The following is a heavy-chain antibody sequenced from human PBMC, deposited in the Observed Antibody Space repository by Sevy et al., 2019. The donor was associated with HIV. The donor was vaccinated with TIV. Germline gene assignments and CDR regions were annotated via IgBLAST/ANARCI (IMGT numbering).Heavy chain of an antibody. Sequence: ASVKVSCKASGGTFSSYAISWVRQAPGQGLEWMGGIIPIFGTANYAQKFQGRVTITADESTSTAYMELSSLRSEDTAVYYCARELLAVAGTGRWFDPWGQGTLVTVSS. D-gene: IGHD6-19*01. CDR3: ARELLAVAGTGRWFDP. V-gene: IGHV1-69*13. CDR2: IIPIFGTA. J-gene: IGHJ5*02. CDR1: GGTFSSYA.